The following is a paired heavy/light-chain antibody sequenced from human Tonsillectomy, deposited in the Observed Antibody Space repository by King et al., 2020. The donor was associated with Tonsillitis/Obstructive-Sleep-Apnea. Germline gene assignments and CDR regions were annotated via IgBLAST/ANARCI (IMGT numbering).Heavy chain of an antibody. Sequence: EVQLVQSGAEVKKPGESLKISCKASGYSFTGYWIGWVRQMPGKGLEWMGVIYPSDSDTRYSPSFQGQVAISADKSITTAYLQWSSLKASDTAIYYCVRSAPGTGGTPFDSWGQGTLVTVSS. V-gene: IGHV5-51*01. J-gene: IGHJ4*02. CDR1: GYSFTGYW. D-gene: IGHD2-8*02. CDR3: VRSAPGTGGTPFDS. CDR2: IYPSDSDT.
Light chain of an antibody. V-gene: IGKV1-27*01. Sequence: DIQMTQSPSSLSASVGDRVTITCRASQGISNFLAWYQQKPGKVPKLLIYAASTLQSGVPSRFSGSGFGTGFTLTISSLQPEDVATYFCQNYNSGLWTFGQGTRVEIK. J-gene: IGKJ1*01. CDR1: QGISNF. CDR3: QNYNSGLWT. CDR2: AAS.